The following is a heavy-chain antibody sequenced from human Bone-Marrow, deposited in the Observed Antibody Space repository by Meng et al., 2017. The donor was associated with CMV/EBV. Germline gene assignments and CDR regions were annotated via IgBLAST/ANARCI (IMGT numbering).Heavy chain of an antibody. V-gene: IGHV1-69*12. J-gene: IGHJ5*02. Sequence: QVWRVQAGAGVKKPVPSVKVSCKASGGTFSSYAISWVRQAPGQGLEWMGGIIPIFGTANYAQKFQGRVTITADESTSTAYMELSSLRSEDTAVYYCARGRYSPNWFDPWGQGTLVTVFS. D-gene: IGHD3-16*02. CDR2: IIPIFGTA. CDR3: ARGRYSPNWFDP. CDR1: GGTFSSYA.